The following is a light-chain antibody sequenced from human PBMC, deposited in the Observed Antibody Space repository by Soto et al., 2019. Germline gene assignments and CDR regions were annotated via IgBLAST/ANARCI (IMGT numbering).Light chain of an antibody. CDR1: SNNIDSHNF. V-gene: IGLV2-23*01. J-gene: IGLJ2*01. CDR2: EDT. Sequence: QSALTQPAPVSGSPGQSITISCTVTSNNIDSHNFVSWYQQHPGKVPKLMIYEDTERPSGVSDRFSGSKSGRTASLTISGLQAEDEADYYCCSYAGQTVFFAGGTQLTVL. CDR3: CSYAGQTVF.